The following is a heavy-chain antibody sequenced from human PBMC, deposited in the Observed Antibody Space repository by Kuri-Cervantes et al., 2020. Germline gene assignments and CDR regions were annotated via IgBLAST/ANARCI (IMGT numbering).Heavy chain of an antibody. V-gene: IGHV3-48*04. CDR3: ARTTGTNIIDY. D-gene: IGHD1-1*01. Sequence: GGSLRLSCAASGFTFSSYSMNWVRQAPGKGLEWVSYISSSGTTIYYADSVKGRFTISRDNAKNSLYLQMNRLRAEDTAVYYCARTTGTNIIDYWGQGTLVTVSS. CDR1: GFTFSSYS. CDR2: ISSSGTTI. J-gene: IGHJ4*02.